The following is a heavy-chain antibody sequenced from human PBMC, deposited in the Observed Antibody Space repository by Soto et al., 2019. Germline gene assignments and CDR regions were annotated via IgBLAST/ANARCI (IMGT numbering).Heavy chain of an antibody. V-gene: IGHV3-30-3*01. Sequence: QVQLVESGGGVVQPGMSPRLSCAASGLTFDIFAMHWVRQAPGKGLEWVAVISFDGSSAHYADSVEGRFTISRDNSKSTVDLQMDSARPEDTAVYYCATGYATTWFQYGLDVWGQGTSVIVFS. CDR2: ISFDGSSA. J-gene: IGHJ6*02. D-gene: IGHD3-9*01. CDR1: GLTFDIFA. CDR3: ATGYATTWFQYGLDV.